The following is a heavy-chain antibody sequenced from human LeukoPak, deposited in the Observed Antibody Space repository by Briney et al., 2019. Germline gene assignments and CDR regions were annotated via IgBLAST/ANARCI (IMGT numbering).Heavy chain of an antibody. CDR3: ARNLWSGESSDAFDM. D-gene: IGHD3-10*01. V-gene: IGHV1-2*02. CDR1: GYSFTGHY. Sequence: ASVKVSCKASGYSFTGHYMHWVRQAPGQGLEWMGWINPKSGGTNYAQKFQGRVTMTRDTSISTAYMDMSSLRSDDTAVYYCARNLWSGESSDAFDMWGQGTMVTVSS. J-gene: IGHJ3*02. CDR2: INPKSGGT.